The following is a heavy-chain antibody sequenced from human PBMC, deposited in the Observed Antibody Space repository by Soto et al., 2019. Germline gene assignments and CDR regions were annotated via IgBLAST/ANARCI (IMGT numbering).Heavy chain of an antibody. D-gene: IGHD2-2*01. CDR3: AKDGTVVPAAMADY. CDR2: ISGGGGTT. J-gene: IGHJ4*02. CDR1: GFTFSSYA. Sequence: PGRTLRLSCAASGFTFSSYAMSWVRQAPGKGLEWVPAISGGGGTTYYTNSVKCRFTISRDNSKNTLFLQMNSPTPADTAVDAWAKDGTVVPAAMADYWGEGALVTVSS. V-gene: IGHV3-23*01.